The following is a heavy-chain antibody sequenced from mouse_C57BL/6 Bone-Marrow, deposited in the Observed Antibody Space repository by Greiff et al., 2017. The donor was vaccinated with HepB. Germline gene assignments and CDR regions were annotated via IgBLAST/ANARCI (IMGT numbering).Heavy chain of an antibody. Sequence: EVQLQQSGAELVRPGASVKLCCTASGFNIKDDYMHWVKQRPEQGLEWIGWIDPENGDTEYASKFQGKATITADTSSNTAYLQLSSLTSEDTAVYYCTGYYGSSCYWYFDVWGTGTTVTVSS. CDR2: IDPENGDT. CDR1: GFNIKDDY. D-gene: IGHD1-1*01. J-gene: IGHJ1*03. V-gene: IGHV14-4*01. CDR3: TGYYGSSCYWYFDV.